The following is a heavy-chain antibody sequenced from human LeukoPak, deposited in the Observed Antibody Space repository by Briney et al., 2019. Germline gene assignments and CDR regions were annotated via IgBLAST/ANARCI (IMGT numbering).Heavy chain of an antibody. D-gene: IGHD3-3*01. CDR1: GFTFSNYW. CDR2: INSEGSNT. V-gene: IGHV3-74*01. Sequence: GGSLRLSCAASGFTFSNYWMHWVRQAPGKGLVWVSRINSEGSNTIYADSVKGRFTISRDNAKNTLYLQMNSLRAEDTAVYYCVSGSLQSGYNFDYWGQGALVTVSS. CDR3: VSGSLQSGYNFDY. J-gene: IGHJ4*02.